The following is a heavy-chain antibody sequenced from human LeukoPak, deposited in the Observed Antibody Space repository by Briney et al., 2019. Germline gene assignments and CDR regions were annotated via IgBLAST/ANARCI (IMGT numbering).Heavy chain of an antibody. D-gene: IGHD3-10*01. J-gene: IGHJ4*02. V-gene: IGHV4-34*01. CDR1: GGSFSGYY. Sequence: PSETLSLTCAVYGGSFSGYYWSWIRQPPEKGLEWIGEINHSGSTFYNPSLTSRVRMSIDTSKNHFSLELNSVTAADTAVYYCARGGDGARLGYWGRGTLVTVSS. CDR2: INHSGST. CDR3: ARGGDGARLGY.